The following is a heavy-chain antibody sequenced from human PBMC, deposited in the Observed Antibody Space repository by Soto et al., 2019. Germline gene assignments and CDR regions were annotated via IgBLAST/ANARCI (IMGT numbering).Heavy chain of an antibody. CDR2: IIPIFGTA. D-gene: IGHD1-26*01. Sequence: SVKVSCKASGGTFSSYAISWVRQAPGQGLEWMGGIIPIFGTANYAQKFQGRVTITADESTSTAYMELSSLRSEDTAVYYCAREQSSNYGMDVWGQGTTVTVSS. J-gene: IGHJ6*02. CDR3: AREQSSNYGMDV. V-gene: IGHV1-69*13. CDR1: GGTFSSYA.